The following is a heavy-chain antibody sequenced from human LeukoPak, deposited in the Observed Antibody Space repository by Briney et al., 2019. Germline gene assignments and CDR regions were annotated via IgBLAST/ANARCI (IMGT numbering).Heavy chain of an antibody. CDR3: ARDQSSSSWYGGGRWFDP. CDR1: GYTFTSYY. CDR2: INPSGGST. J-gene: IGHJ5*02. V-gene: IGHV1-46*01. Sequence: GASVKVSCKASGYTFTSYYMHWVRQSPGQGLEWMGIINPSGGSTSYAQKFQGRVTMTRDTSTSTVYMELSSLRSEDTAVYYCARDQSSSSWYGGGRWFDPWGQGTLVTVSS. D-gene: IGHD6-13*01.